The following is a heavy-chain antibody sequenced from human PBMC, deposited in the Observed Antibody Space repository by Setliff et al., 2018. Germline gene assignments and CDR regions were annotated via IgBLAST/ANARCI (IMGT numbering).Heavy chain of an antibody. D-gene: IGHD6-13*01. J-gene: IGHJ3*01. V-gene: IGHV5-51*01. CDR2: IYAGDSDT. CDR3: ARLGSSSWYNDVFDF. Sequence: GESLKISCKGSGYTFSNYWVGWVRQMPGKGLEWMGVIYAGDSDTRYSPSFQGQVTFSADKSISTAYPQWSTLKASDTAMYYCARLGSSSWYNDVFDFWGPGTMVTVS. CDR1: GYTFSNYW.